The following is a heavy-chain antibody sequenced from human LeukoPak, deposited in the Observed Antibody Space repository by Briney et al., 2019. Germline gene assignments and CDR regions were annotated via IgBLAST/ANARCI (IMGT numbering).Heavy chain of an antibody. D-gene: IGHD3-3*01. J-gene: IGHJ4*02. Sequence: GGSLRLSCAASGFTFSSYAMHWVRQAPGKGLEWVAVISYDGSNKYYADSVKGRFTISRDNSKNTLYLQMNSLRAEDTAVYYCAKGRLRRGYDFWSGYYLFDYWGQGTLVTVSS. CDR2: ISYDGSNK. V-gene: IGHV3-30-3*01. CDR1: GFTFSSYA. CDR3: AKGRLRRGYDFWSGYYLFDY.